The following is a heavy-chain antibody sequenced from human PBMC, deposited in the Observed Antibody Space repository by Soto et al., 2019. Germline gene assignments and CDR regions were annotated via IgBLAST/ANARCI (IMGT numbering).Heavy chain of an antibody. V-gene: IGHV2-70*09. D-gene: IGHD3-3*01. Sequence: SGPTLVNPTQTLTLTCTFSGFSLSTSGMCVSWIRQPPGKALEWLARIDWDDDKYYSTSLKTRLTISKDTSKNQVVLTMTNMDPVDTGTYYCVRGRFLRMDVRGQGTTVTVSS. CDR1: GFSLSTSGMC. CDR2: IDWDDDK. J-gene: IGHJ6*02. CDR3: VRGRFLRMDV.